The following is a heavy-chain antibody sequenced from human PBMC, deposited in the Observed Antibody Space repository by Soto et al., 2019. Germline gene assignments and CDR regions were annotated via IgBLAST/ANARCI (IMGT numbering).Heavy chain of an antibody. CDR3: ARDSGYGSGNSVNHYFDY. CDR1: GFTFSSYW. CDR2: IKQDGSEK. D-gene: IGHD3-10*01. V-gene: IGHV3-7*01. J-gene: IGHJ4*02. Sequence: VGSLRLSCAASGFTFSSYWMSWVRQAPGKGLEWVANIKQDGSEKYYVDSVKGRFTISRDNADNSLYLQMNSLRVEDTALYYCARDSGYGSGNSVNHYFDYWGQGTLVTVSS.